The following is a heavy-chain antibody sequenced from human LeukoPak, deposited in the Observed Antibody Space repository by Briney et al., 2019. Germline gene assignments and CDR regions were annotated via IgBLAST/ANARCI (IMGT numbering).Heavy chain of an antibody. CDR3: ARGRTTVGDYYYYYMDV. Sequence: HGEALEISWKGSGYSFTSYWIGGGREMRGKGLEWRGIIYPGDSDTRYSPSFQGQVTISADKSISTAYLQWSSLKASDTAMYYCARGRTTVGDYYYYYMDVWGKGTTVTVSS. D-gene: IGHD4-11*01. J-gene: IGHJ6*03. V-gene: IGHV5-51*01. CDR2: IYPGDSDT. CDR1: GYSFTSYW.